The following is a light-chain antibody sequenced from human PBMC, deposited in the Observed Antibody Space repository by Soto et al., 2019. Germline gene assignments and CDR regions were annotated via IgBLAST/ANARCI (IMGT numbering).Light chain of an antibody. Sequence: DIQMTQSPSSLSASVGDRVTISCRASQTISTYLNWYQQKPGTAPKLLIYTASTLQGGVPARFSGSGSGTDFTLTITSLQPEDFATYYCQQSYNPPVTFGQGTKLEI. CDR1: QTISTY. CDR3: QQSYNPPVT. V-gene: IGKV1-39*01. CDR2: TAS. J-gene: IGKJ2*01.